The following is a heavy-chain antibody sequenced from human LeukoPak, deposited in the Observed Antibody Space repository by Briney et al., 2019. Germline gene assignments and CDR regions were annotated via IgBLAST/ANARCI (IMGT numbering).Heavy chain of an antibody. CDR3: AKGLINDWSALEY. D-gene: IGHD3-9*01. Sequence: PGGSLRLSCAASGFTFNSYVMTWVRQAPGKGLEWVSAISGSGGTTYYADSVRGRFTISRDNSKSTLSLQMNSLRAEDTAVYYCAKGLINDWSALEYWGQGTLVTVSS. CDR1: GFTFNSYV. J-gene: IGHJ4*02. CDR2: ISGSGGTT. V-gene: IGHV3-23*01.